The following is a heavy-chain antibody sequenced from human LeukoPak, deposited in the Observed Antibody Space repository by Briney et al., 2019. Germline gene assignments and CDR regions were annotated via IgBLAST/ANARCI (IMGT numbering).Heavy chain of an antibody. V-gene: IGHV3-48*03. CDR3: ARLDILTGNYYYFEY. D-gene: IGHD3-9*01. J-gene: IGHJ4*02. Sequence: GGSLRLSCAASGFTFSSYEMNWVRQAPGKGLEWVSYITSSGSTIYYADSVKGRFTISRDNAKNTLYLQMNSLRAEDTAVYFCARLDILTGNYYYFEYWGQGSLVTVSS. CDR2: ITSSGSTI. CDR1: GFTFSSYE.